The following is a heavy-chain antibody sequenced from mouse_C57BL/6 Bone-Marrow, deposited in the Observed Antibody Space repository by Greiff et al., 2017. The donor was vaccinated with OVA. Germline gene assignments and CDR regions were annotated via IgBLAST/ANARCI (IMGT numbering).Heavy chain of an antibody. J-gene: IGHJ2*01. CDR1: GFNIKGYD. CDR3: TTERLRRDY. Sequence: VQLQQSGAELVRPGASVKLSCTASGFNIKGYDMPWVKQRPEQGLEWIGRIDPEGGDTEYAAKFQGRVTMTGDTASNTSYLQRISLTSEDTAVYYCTTERLRRDYGGQGTTLTVSS. D-gene: IGHD2-4*01. CDR2: IDPEGGDT. V-gene: IGHV14-1*01.